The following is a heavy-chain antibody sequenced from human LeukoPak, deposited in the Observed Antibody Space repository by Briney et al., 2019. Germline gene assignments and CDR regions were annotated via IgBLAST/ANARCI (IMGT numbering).Heavy chain of an antibody. CDR3: ATDRRFGEFFVY. D-gene: IGHD3-10*01. CDR2: FDPEDGET. J-gene: IGHJ4*02. CDR1: GYTLTGLS. V-gene: IGHV1-24*01. Sequence: GASVKVSCKVSGYTLTGLSMHWVRQAPGKGLEWMGGFDPEDGETIYAQKFQGRVTMTEDTSTDTAYMELSSLRSEDTAEYYCATDRRFGEFFVYWGQGTLVTVSS.